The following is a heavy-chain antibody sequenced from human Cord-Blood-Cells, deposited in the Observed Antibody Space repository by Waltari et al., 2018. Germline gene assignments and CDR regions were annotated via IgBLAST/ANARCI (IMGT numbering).Heavy chain of an antibody. CDR1: GGSISSSSYY. CDR3: ARHSGDYAIFDY. CDR2: IYYSGIT. Sequence: QLQLQESGPGLVKPSETLSLTCTVSGGSISSSSYYWGWIRQPPGKGLEWIGSIYYSGITYYNPSLKRRVTISVDTSKNQFSLKLSSVTAADTAVYYCARHSGDYAIFDYWGQGTLVTVSS. D-gene: IGHD4-17*01. J-gene: IGHJ4*02. V-gene: IGHV4-39*01.